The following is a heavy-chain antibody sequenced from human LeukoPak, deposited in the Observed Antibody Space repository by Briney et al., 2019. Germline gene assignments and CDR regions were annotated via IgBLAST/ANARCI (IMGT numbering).Heavy chain of an antibody. CDR3: ARIQLGNRGDYLDY. CDR2: IYHSGST. D-gene: IGHD1-1*01. J-gene: IGHJ4*02. CDR1: GYSISSGYY. Sequence: PSETLSLTCAVSGYSISSGYYWGWIRQPPGKGLEWIGSIYHSGSTYYNPSLKSRVTISVDTSKNQFSLKLSSVTAADTAVYYCARIQLGNRGDYLDYWGQGTLVTVSS. V-gene: IGHV4-38-2*01.